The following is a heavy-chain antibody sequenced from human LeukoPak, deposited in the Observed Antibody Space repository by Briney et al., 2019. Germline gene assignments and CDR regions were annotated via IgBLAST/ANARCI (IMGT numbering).Heavy chain of an antibody. V-gene: IGHV4-4*08. D-gene: IGHD6-6*01. CDR2: IYSSGTT. CDR3: ARVASRSISSRCFDH. J-gene: IGHJ4*02. Sequence: SETLSLTCTVSGGSINGYYWNWIRQPPGKALEWIGFIYSSGTTNYNPSLKSRVPISLDTSNKQFSLRLTSVTAADTAVYFCARVASRSISSRCFDHWGQGTLVTVSS. CDR1: GGSINGYY.